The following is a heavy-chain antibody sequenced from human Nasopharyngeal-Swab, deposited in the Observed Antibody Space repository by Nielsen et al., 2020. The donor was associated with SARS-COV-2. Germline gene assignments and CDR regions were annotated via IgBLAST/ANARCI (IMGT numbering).Heavy chain of an antibody. V-gene: IGHV3-30*04. CDR3: ARDKRDIAMVTGLFGYYYYGMDV. D-gene: IGHD5-18*01. Sequence: WIRQPPGKGLEWVAVISYDGSNKYYADSVKGRFTISRDNSKNTLYLQMNSLRAEDTAVYYCARDKRDIAMVTGLFGYYYYGMDVWGQGTTVTVSS. CDR2: ISYDGSNK. J-gene: IGHJ6*02.